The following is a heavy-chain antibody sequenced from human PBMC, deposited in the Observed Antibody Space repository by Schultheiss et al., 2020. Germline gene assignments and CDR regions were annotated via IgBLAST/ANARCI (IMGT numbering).Heavy chain of an antibody. V-gene: IGHV1-69*06. D-gene: IGHD4-17*01. CDR1: GGTFSSYA. CDR2: IIPIFGTA. CDR3: ARGIGPSLTTVTNYGMDV. Sequence: SVKVSCKASGGTFSSYAISWVRQAPGQGLEWMGGIIPIFGTANYAQKFQGRVTITADKSTSTAYMELSSLRSEDTAVYYCARGIGPSLTTVTNYGMDVWGQGTTVTVS. J-gene: IGHJ6*02.